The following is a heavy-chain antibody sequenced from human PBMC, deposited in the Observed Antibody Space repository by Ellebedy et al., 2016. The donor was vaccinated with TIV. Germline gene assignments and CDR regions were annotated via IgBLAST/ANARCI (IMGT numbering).Heavy chain of an antibody. CDR3: ARLTTVTTDYYYGMDV. V-gene: IGHV1-2*02. CDR2: INPNSGGT. Sequence: ASVKVSCXASGYTFTGYYMHWVRQAPGQGLEWMGWINPNSGGTNYAQKFQGRVTMTRDTSISTAYMELSRLRSDDTAVYYCARLTTVTTDYYYGMDVWGQGTTVTVSS. CDR1: GYTFTGYY. D-gene: IGHD4-17*01. J-gene: IGHJ6*02.